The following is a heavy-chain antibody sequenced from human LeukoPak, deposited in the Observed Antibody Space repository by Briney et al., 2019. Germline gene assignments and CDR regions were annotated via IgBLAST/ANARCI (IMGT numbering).Heavy chain of an antibody. Sequence: ASVKVSCKASGYTFPANCMHWVRQAPGQGLEWMGWINPNSGGSNCAQKFQGRVTMTRETSISTAYMELSRLSSDDTAVYYCARVQVSDDNWGFFDYWGQGTLVTVSS. V-gene: IGHV1-2*02. J-gene: IGHJ4*02. CDR1: GYTFPANC. CDR2: INPNSGGS. D-gene: IGHD1-1*01. CDR3: ARVQVSDDNWGFFDY.